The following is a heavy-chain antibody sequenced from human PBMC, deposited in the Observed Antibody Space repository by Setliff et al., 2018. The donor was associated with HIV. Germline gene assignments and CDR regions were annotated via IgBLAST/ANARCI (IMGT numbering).Heavy chain of an antibody. Sequence: GGSLRLSCAASGFTFSSFAMNWVRQAPGKGLEWVSVIYSGGSTYYADSVKGRFTISRDNSKNTLFLQMNSLRAEDTAVYYCARLNYYYDSSGYGGDAFDIWGQGTMVTVSS. V-gene: IGHV3-53*01. CDR2: IYSGGST. J-gene: IGHJ3*02. CDR3: ARLNYYYDSSGYGGDAFDI. D-gene: IGHD3-22*01. CDR1: GFTFSSFA.